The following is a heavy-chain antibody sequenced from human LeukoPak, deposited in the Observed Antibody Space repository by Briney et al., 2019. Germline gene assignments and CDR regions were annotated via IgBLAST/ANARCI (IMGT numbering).Heavy chain of an antibody. Sequence: PSQTLSLTCTVSGGSISSGSYYWSWIRQPAGKGLEWIGRIYTSGSTNYIPSLKSRVTISVDTSKNQLSLKLSSVTAADTAVYYCATTEYDFWSGYHDYWGQGTLVTVSS. V-gene: IGHV4-61*02. CDR2: IYTSGST. D-gene: IGHD3-3*01. CDR3: ATTEYDFWSGYHDY. J-gene: IGHJ4*02. CDR1: GGSISSGSYY.